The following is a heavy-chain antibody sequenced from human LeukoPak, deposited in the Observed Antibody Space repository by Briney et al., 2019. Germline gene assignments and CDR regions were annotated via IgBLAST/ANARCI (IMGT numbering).Heavy chain of an antibody. CDR2: MNPNSGNT. J-gene: IGHJ3*02. V-gene: IGHV1-8*01. CDR3: ARVRSAPEAFDI. CDR1: GYTFTSYD. Sequence: ASVKVSCKASGYTFTSYDINWVRQATGQGLEWMGWMNPNSGNTGYAQKFQGRVTMTRNTSISTAYMELSSLRSEDTAVYYCARVRSAPEAFDIWGQGTMVTVSS.